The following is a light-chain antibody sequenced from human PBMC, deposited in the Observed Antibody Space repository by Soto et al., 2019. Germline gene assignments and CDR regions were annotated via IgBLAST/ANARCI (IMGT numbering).Light chain of an antibody. V-gene: IGLV2-14*01. CDR3: SSYTSSSTLYV. CDR2: DVS. J-gene: IGLJ1*01. Sequence: QSALTQPASVSGSPGQSITISCTGTSSDVGGYNFVSWYQQHPGKAPKLMSYDVSNRPSGVSNRGSGSKSGNTASLTISGLQAEDEADYYCSSYTSSSTLYVFGTGTKVTVL. CDR1: SSDVGGYNF.